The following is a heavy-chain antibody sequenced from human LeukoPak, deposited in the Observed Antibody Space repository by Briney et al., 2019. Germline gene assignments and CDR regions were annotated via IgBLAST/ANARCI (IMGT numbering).Heavy chain of an antibody. D-gene: IGHD6-13*01. CDR1: GFTFSSYG. CDR3: ARDLAAAAPNWFDP. J-gene: IGHJ5*02. CDR2: ISYDGSNK. V-gene: IGHV3-30*03. Sequence: GGSLRLSCAASGFTFSSYGMHWVRQAPGKGLEWVAVISYDGSNKYYADSVKGRFTISRDNSKNTLYLQMNSLRAEDTAVYYCARDLAAAAPNWFDPWGQGTLVTVSS.